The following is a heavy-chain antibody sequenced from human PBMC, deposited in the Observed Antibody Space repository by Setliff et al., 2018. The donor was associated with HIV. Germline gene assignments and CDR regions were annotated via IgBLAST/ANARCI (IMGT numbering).Heavy chain of an antibody. CDR1: GFTFSVYG. CDR3: ARGQFRLRPDSLDL. V-gene: IGHV3-33*08. J-gene: IGHJ3*01. Sequence: PGGSLRLSCAASGFTFSVYGMHWVRQAPGKGLEWVAVLWYDGGKKHYADSLKGRFTISRDDSKNTLYLQMNSLRAEDTALYYCARGQFRLRPDSLDLWGQGTLVTVSS. CDR2: LWYDGGKK. D-gene: IGHD2-21*01.